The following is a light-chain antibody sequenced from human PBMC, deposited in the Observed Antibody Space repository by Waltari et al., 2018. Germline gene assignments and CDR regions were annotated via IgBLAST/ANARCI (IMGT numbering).Light chain of an antibody. CDR2: KAS. Sequence: DIQMTQSPSTLSASVGDRVTITCRASQSISSGLAWYQQKPGKAPKLLIYKASSLESGVPSRFSGSVSGTEFTLTISSLQPDDFATYYCQQYSYNPWTFGQGTKVEIK. CDR3: QQYSYNPWT. V-gene: IGKV1-5*03. CDR1: QSISSG. J-gene: IGKJ1*01.